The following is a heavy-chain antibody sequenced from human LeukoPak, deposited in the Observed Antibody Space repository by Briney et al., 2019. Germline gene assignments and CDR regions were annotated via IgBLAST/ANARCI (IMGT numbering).Heavy chain of an antibody. CDR1: GGSFSGYY. CDR2: IYTSGIT. Sequence: PSETLSLTCAVDGGSFSGYYWSWIRQPAGQGLEWIGRIYTSGITNYNPSLKSRVTISLDKSKNQFSLNLRSVTAADTAVYYCARKDWNNVRAFDIWGQGTMVTVSS. CDR3: ARKDWNNVRAFDI. J-gene: IGHJ3*02. D-gene: IGHD1/OR15-1a*01. V-gene: IGHV4-59*10.